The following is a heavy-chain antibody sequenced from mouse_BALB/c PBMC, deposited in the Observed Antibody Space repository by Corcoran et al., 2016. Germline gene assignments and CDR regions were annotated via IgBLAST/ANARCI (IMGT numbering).Heavy chain of an antibody. CDR3: ARYGNYVYFDY. V-gene: IGHV9-3-1*01. D-gene: IGHD2-1*01. CDR1: GDTFTHYG. Sequence: QIQLVQSGPELKKPGETVKISCKASGDTFTHYGMNWVKQAPGKGLKWMGWINTYTGEPTYADDFKGRFAFSFETSASTAYLQINNLKNEDTATYFCARYGNYVYFDYWGQGTTLTVSS. CDR2: INTYTGEP. J-gene: IGHJ2*01.